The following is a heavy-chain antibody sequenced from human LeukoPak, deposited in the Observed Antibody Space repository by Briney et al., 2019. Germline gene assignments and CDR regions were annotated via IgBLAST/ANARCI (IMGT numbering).Heavy chain of an antibody. CDR3: ARGRRTPRRMDV. V-gene: IGHV3-30-3*01. CDR1: GFTFSSYA. CDR2: ISYDGSNK. Sequence: GGSLRLSCAASGFTFSSYAMHWVRQAPGKGLEWVAVISYDGSNKYYADSVKGRFTISRDNSKNTLYLQMNSLRAEDTAVYYCARGRRTPRRMDVWGQGTTVTVSS. J-gene: IGHJ6*02.